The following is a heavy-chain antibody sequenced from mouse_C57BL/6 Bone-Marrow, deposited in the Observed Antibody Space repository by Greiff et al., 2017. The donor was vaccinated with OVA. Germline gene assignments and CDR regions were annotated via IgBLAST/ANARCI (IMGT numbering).Heavy chain of an antibody. V-gene: IGHV5-17*01. CDR2: ISSGSSTI. CDR3: ARPRGLFMDY. Sequence: EVKLMESGGGLVKPGGSLKLSCAASGFTFSDYGMHWVRQAPEKGLEWVAYISSGSSTIYYADTVKGRFTISRDNAKNTLFLQMTRLRSEATAMYYCARPRGLFMDYWGQGTSVTVSA. D-gene: IGHD3-2*02. CDR1: GFTFSDYG. J-gene: IGHJ4*01.